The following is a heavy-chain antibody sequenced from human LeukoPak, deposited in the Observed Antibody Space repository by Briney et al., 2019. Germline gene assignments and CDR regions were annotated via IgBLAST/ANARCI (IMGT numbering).Heavy chain of an antibody. V-gene: IGHV1-18*01. J-gene: IGHJ4*02. D-gene: IGHD2-15*01. CDR3: ARALNPLPGTYYFDY. Sequence: ASVKVSCKTSGYTFTSYGISWVRQAPGQGLEWMGWINCYNGDTRYAQNLQGRVTLTTDTPTSTAYMDLRSLRSDDTAVYYCARALNPLPGTYYFDYWGQGTLVTVSS. CDR2: INCYNGDT. CDR1: GYTFTSYG.